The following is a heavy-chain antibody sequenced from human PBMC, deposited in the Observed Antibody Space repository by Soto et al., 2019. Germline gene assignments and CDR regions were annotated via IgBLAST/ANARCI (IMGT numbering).Heavy chain of an antibody. CDR1: GFTFRNFV. J-gene: IGHJ4*02. CDR3: AQDRGWGVVSPSHDY. D-gene: IGHD2-21*01. CDR2: IRGTGGET. V-gene: IGHV3-23*01. Sequence: EVELLESGGGIVQPGGSLRVSCVASGFTFRNFVMSWVRQAPGKGLEWVSAIRGTGGETFYADSVKGRFTISRDNSKNTLYLQTNSLRAEDTALYFCAQDRGWGVVSPSHDYWGQGTLVTVSS.